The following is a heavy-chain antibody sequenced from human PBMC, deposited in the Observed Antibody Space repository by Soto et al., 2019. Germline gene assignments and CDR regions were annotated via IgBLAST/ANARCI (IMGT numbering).Heavy chain of an antibody. CDR1: GYSFTSYW. CDR3: AGRPTREMATTTYGMDV. V-gene: IGHV5-10-1*01. CDR2: IDPSDSYT. Sequence: GESLKISCKGSGYSFTSYWISWVRQMPGKGLEWMGRIDPSDSYTNYSPSFQGHVTISADKSISTAYLQWSSLKASDTAMYYCAGRPTREMATTTYGMDVWGQGTTVTVSS. D-gene: IGHD5-12*01. J-gene: IGHJ6*02.